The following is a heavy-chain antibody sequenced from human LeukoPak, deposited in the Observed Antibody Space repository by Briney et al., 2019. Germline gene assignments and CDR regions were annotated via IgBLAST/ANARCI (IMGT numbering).Heavy chain of an antibody. CDR1: GGSISSGDYY. J-gene: IGHJ4*02. D-gene: IGHD4-17*01. CDR3: ARVRDGDYPFDY. V-gene: IGHV4-30-4*01. CDR2: IYYSGST. Sequence: SQTLSLTCTVSGGSISSGDYYWSWIRQPPGKGLEWIGYIYYSGSTYYNPSLKSRVTISVDTSKNQFSLKLSSVTAVDTAVYYCARVRDGDYPFDYWGQGTLVTVSS.